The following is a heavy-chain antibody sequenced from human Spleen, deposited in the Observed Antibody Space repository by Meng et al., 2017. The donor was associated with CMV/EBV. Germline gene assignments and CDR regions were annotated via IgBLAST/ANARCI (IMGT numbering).Heavy chain of an antibody. V-gene: IGHV4-31*02. Sequence: SGGSISSGAYYWSWIRQHPGKGLEWIGFIYYGGNTYYKPSLKSRVTISLDTSKNQFSLKLSSVTAADTAVYYCARSPSSGSYLFFDYWGQGTLVTVSS. CDR1: GGSISSGAYY. D-gene: IGHD1-26*01. CDR2: IYYGGNT. J-gene: IGHJ4*02. CDR3: ARSPSSGSYLFFDY.